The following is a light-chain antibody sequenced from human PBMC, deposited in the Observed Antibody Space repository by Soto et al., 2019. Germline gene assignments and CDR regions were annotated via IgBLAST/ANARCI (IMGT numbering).Light chain of an antibody. Sequence: QLVLTQPASVSGSPGQSITISCTGTNSDVGGYNYVSWYQQHPGKAPKLMIYDVSNRPSGVSNRFSGSKSGNTASLTISGLQAEDEADYYCSSFTSSSTYVFGTGTKLTVL. CDR3: SSFTSSSTYV. CDR1: NSDVGGYNY. CDR2: DVS. J-gene: IGLJ1*01. V-gene: IGLV2-14*01.